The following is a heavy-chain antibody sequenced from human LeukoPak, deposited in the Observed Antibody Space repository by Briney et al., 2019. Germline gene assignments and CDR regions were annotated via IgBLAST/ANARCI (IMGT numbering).Heavy chain of an antibody. CDR3: AGGSGWLIRC. Sequence: ETLSLTCTVSGGSISSYCWSWIRQPPGKGLEWVANIKQDGSEKYYVDSVKGRFTISRDNVKNSLYLQMSSLRAEDTAVYFCAGGSGWLIRCWGQGTLVTVSS. D-gene: IGHD6-19*01. CDR2: IKQDGSEK. V-gene: IGHV3-7*04. CDR1: GGSISSYC. J-gene: IGHJ4*02.